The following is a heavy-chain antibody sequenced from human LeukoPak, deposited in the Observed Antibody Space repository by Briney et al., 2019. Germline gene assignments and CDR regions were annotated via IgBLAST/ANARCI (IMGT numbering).Heavy chain of an antibody. Sequence: ASVKVSCKASGYTFTGYYIHWVRQAPGQGLEWMGWINPNSGGTNYAQKFQGRVTMTRDTSISTAYMELSRLRSDDTAVYYCARPITDYDSYGMDVWGQGTTVTVSS. V-gene: IGHV1-2*02. J-gene: IGHJ6*02. CDR1: GYTFTGYY. D-gene: IGHD3-3*01. CDR2: INPNSGGT. CDR3: ARPITDYDSYGMDV.